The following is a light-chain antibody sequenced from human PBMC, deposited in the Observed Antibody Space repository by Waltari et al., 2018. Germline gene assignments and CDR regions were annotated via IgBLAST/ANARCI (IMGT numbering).Light chain of an antibody. CDR1: SSDVGGYNC. CDR2: DVS. V-gene: IGLV2-11*01. Sequence: QSALTQPRSVSGSPGQSVTISCTGTSSDVGGYNCVSWYQQHPGKAPKLMIYDVSKRPSGVPDRFSGSKSGNTASLTISGLQAEEEADYYCCSYAGSYTWVFGGGTKLTVL. CDR3: CSYAGSYTWV. J-gene: IGLJ2*01.